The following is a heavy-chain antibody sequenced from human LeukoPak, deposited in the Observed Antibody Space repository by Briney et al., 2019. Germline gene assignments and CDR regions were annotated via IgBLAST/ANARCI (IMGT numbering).Heavy chain of an antibody. J-gene: IGHJ5*02. D-gene: IGHD3-3*01. CDR3: ASRRSETLSPSPPGYDFWSGYSNWFDP. Sequence: SETLSLTCTVSGGSISSGGYYWSWIRQHPGKGLEWIGYIYYSGSTYYNPSLKSRVTISVDTSKNQFSLKLSSVTAADTAVYYCASRRSETLSPSPPGYDFWSGYSNWFDPWGQGTLVTVSS. V-gene: IGHV4-39*01. CDR2: IYYSGST. CDR1: GGSISSGGYY.